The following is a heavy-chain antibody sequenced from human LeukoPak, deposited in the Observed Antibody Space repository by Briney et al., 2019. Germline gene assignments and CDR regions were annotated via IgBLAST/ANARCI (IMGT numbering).Heavy chain of an antibody. CDR2: ISYDGSNK. Sequence: PGGSLRLSCAASGITFSSYAMHWVRQAPGKGLEWVAVISYDGSNKYYADSVKGRFTISRDNSKNTLYLQMNSLRAEDTAVYYCAKDPNSSGWYEGVFDYRGQGTLVTVSS. J-gene: IGHJ4*02. D-gene: IGHD6-19*01. V-gene: IGHV3-30*04. CDR1: GITFSSYA. CDR3: AKDPNSSGWYEGVFDY.